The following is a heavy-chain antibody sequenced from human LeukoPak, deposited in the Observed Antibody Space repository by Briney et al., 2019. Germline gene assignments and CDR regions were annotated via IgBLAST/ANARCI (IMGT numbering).Heavy chain of an antibody. CDR1: GYAFTNYY. CDR3: ARRNSHIGSYRPSYYFDY. V-gene: IGHV1-46*01. CDR2: INPSGGST. J-gene: IGHJ4*02. D-gene: IGHD1-26*01. Sequence: ASVNVSCKSSGYAFTNYYMHWVRQAPGQGLEWMGIINPSGGSTIYAQKFQGRVTMTRDTSTSTIYMELSSLRSEDTAVYYCARRNSHIGSYRPSYYFDYWGQGTLVTVSS.